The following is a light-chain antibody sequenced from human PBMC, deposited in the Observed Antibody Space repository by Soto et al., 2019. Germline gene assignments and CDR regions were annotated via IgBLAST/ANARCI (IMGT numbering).Light chain of an antibody. V-gene: IGLV2-8*01. J-gene: IGLJ1*01. CDR3: SSYADSNDLV. CDR2: EVT. Sequence: QSVLTQPPSASGSRGQSVTISCTGTSSDVGRYNYVSWYQQHPGKAPKLIIYEVTKRPSGVPDRFSGSKSGNTASLTVSGLQADDEADYYCSSYADSNDLVFGAGTRSPS. CDR1: SSDVGRYNY.